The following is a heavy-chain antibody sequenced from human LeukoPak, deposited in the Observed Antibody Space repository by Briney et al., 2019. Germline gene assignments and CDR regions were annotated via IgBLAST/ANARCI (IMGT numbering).Heavy chain of an antibody. CDR2: ISGSGETR. CDR1: GFTFSSYA. D-gene: IGHD3-3*01. CDR3: AKARFLVGVVMMP. J-gene: IGHJ4*02. Sequence: GGSLRLSCAASGFTFSSYAMSWVRQAPAKGLQWVATISGSGETRHYADSVKGRFTISRDNSKNALYLQMSSLRAEDTAVYFCAKARFLVGVVMMPWGQGTQVTVSS. V-gene: IGHV3-23*01.